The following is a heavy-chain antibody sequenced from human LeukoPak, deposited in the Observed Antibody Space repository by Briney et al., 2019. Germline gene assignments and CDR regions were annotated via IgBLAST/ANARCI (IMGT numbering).Heavy chain of an antibody. D-gene: IGHD2-8*01. V-gene: IGHV4-4*02. CDR3: ATNGYYCMDV. J-gene: IGHJ6*03. Sequence: PSETLSLTCAVSGGSISSSTNWWSWVRQPPGKGLEWIGEIYHSGGTNYNPSLKSRITISVDKSQNQFSLKVNSLTAADTAVYYCATNGYYCMDVWGKGTTVTVSS. CDR1: GGSISSSTNW. CDR2: IYHSGGT.